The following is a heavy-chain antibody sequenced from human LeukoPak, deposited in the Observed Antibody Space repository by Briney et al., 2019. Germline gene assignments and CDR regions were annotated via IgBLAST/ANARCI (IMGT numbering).Heavy chain of an antibody. CDR3: ARMQGEITIFGVVNADYFDY. CDR1: GGSISSSSYS. Sequence: PSETLSLTCTVSGGSISSSSYSWSWIRQHPGKGLEWIGYIYYSGSTYYNPSLKSRVTISVDTSKNQFSLKLSSVTAADTAVYYCARMQGEITIFGVVNADYFDYWGQGTLVTVSS. V-gene: IGHV4-31*03. D-gene: IGHD3-3*01. J-gene: IGHJ4*02. CDR2: IYYSGST.